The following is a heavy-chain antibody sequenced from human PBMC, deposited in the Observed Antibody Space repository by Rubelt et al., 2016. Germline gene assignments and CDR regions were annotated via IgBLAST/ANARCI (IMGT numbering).Heavy chain of an antibody. D-gene: IGHD6-19*01. V-gene: IGHV3-43*01. J-gene: IGHJ4*02. CDR2: ISWDGGST. Sequence: EVQLVESGGGLVQPGGSLRLSCAASGFTFDDYTMHWVRQAPGKGLQWVSLISWDGGSTYYADSVKGRFTISRDNSKNALYLQMNSLRTEDTALYYCAKDAELGVAGYYFDYWGQGTLVTVSS. CDR3: AKDAELGVAGYYFDY. CDR1: GFTFDDYT.